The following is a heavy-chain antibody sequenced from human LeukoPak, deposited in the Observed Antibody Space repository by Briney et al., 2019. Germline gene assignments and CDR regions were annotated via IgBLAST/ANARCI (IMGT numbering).Heavy chain of an antibody. CDR2: INQDGTEK. V-gene: IGHV3-7*01. J-gene: IGHJ4*02. Sequence: PGGSLRLSCAASGFSFTTYWMSWVRQAPGKGLEWVANINQDGTEKYYVDSVKGRFTISRDNAKNSLYLQMNSLRVEDTAVYYYAKLAKYFYGWETYYFFEHWGQGTPVTASS. CDR3: AKLAKYFYGWETYYFFEH. CDR1: GFSFTTYW. D-gene: IGHD3-10*01.